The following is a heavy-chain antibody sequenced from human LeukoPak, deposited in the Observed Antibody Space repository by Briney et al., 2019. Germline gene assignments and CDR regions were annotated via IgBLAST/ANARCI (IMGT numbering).Heavy chain of an antibody. Sequence: SETLSLTCTVSGGSISSYYWGWIRQPPGKGLEWIGHIYGSGSTNYNPSLKSRVTLSVDTSKNQFSLKLSSVTAADTAVYYCAREGTSGTHLNWFDPWGQGTLVTVSS. CDR2: IYGSGST. V-gene: IGHV4-59*01. D-gene: IGHD1-1*01. CDR3: AREGTSGTHLNWFDP. CDR1: GGSISSYY. J-gene: IGHJ5*02.